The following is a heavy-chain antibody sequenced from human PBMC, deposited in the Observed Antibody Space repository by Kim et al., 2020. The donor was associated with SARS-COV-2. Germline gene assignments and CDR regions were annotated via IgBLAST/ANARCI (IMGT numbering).Heavy chain of an antibody. V-gene: IGHV3-33*01. D-gene: IGHD2-2*02. CDR3: ARGYRGTATCYTGGTYLDY. Sequence: GGSLRLSCAASGFTFSTYGMHWVRQAPGKGLEWVATLWYDGSNKYYPDSVKGRFTVSRDNSKNTLYLQVNSLRAEDTAVYYCARGYRGTATCYTGGTYLDYWGQGTLVTVSS. CDR2: LWYDGSNK. CDR1: GFTFSTYG. J-gene: IGHJ4*02.